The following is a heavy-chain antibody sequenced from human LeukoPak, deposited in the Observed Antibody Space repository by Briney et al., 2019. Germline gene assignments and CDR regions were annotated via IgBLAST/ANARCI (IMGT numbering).Heavy chain of an antibody. CDR3: ARHCSSTSCELDY. Sequence: SETLSLTCAVYGGSFSGYYWSWIRQPPGKGLEWIGEINHSGSTNYNPSLKSRVTISVDTSKNQFSLKLSSVTAADTAVYYCARHCSSTSCELDYWGQGTLVTVSS. CDR1: GGSFSGYY. J-gene: IGHJ4*02. D-gene: IGHD2-2*01. V-gene: IGHV4-34*01. CDR2: INHSGST.